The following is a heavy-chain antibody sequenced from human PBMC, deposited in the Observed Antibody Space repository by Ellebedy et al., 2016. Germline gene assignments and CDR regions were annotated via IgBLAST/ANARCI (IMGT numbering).Heavy chain of an antibody. Sequence: GGSLRLSCAASGFTVDSDYMSWVRQSPGKGLGWVSVIYSGGATYYADPVKGRFTISRDTSKNTLYLQMHNLRAEDTAVYYCARGWSSSLWGQGTLVTVSS. CDR1: GFTVDSDY. J-gene: IGHJ4*02. CDR3: ARGWSSSL. CDR2: IYSGGAT. D-gene: IGHD2-2*01. V-gene: IGHV3-53*01.